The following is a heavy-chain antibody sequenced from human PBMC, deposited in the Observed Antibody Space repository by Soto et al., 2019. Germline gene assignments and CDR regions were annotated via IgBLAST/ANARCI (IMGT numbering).Heavy chain of an antibody. D-gene: IGHD2-2*01. CDR2: SIPKYGTT. CDR1: GGPFNTFG. Sequence: QVQLMQSGAEVTKPGSSVKVSCKASGGPFNTFGISWVRQAPGQGLEWMGGSIPKYGTTNYARRFQGRVTITADESTTTAYLELSSLRHDDTAIYYCARTRQRRPVFYVDYWGQGTPISVTS. J-gene: IGHJ4*02. V-gene: IGHV1-69*01. CDR3: ARTRQRRPVFYVDY.